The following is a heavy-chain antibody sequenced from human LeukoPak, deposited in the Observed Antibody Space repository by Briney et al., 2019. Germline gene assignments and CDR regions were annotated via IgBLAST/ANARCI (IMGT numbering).Heavy chain of an antibody. CDR3: AKDQDFWSGPFDY. D-gene: IGHD3-3*01. V-gene: IGHV3-23*01. CDR2: ISGSGAST. CDR1: GFTFSSYA. Sequence: GGSLRLSCAASGFTFSSYAMSWVRQAPGKGLEWVSSISGSGASTYYADSVKGRFTISRDNSKNTLYLQMSSLRAEDTAVYYCAKDQDFWSGPFDYWGQGTLVTVSS. J-gene: IGHJ4*02.